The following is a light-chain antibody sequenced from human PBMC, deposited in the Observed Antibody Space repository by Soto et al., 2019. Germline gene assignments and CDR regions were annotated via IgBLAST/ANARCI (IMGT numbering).Light chain of an antibody. CDR3: HQYDNWPRT. Sequence: EIVMTQSPLTLSVSPGERATLSCRASQSVSSKLAWYQQKPGQAPRPLIYGASTRAIGIPDRFSGSGSGTEFTLTISSLQSEDFAVYYCHQYDNWPRTFGQGTKVEIK. CDR2: GAS. CDR1: QSVSSK. J-gene: IGKJ1*01. V-gene: IGKV3-15*01.